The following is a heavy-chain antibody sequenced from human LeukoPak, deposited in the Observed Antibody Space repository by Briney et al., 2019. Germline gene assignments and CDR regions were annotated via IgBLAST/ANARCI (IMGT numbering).Heavy chain of an antibody. V-gene: IGHV1-2*02. Sequence: RASVKVSCKASGYTFTGYYMHWVRQAPGQGLEWMGWINPNSGGTNYAQKFQGRVTMTRDTSISTAYMELSRLRSDDTAVYYCARLDFWSGYYEDYWGQGTLVTVSS. J-gene: IGHJ4*02. CDR1: GYTFTGYY. D-gene: IGHD3-3*01. CDR3: ARLDFWSGYYEDY. CDR2: INPNSGGT.